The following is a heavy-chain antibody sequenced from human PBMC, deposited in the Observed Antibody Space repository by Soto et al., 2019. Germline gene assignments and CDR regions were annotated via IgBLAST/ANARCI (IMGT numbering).Heavy chain of an antibody. V-gene: IGHV3-30-3*01. Sequence: QVQLVESGGGVVQPGRSLRLSCAASGFTFSSYAMHWVRQAPGKGLEWVAVISYDGSNKYYADSMKGRFTISRDNSKNTLYLQMNSLRAEDTAVYYCARQLGELGYYYYGMDVGGQGTTVTVSS. D-gene: IGHD3-10*01. CDR3: ARQLGELGYYYYGMDV. J-gene: IGHJ6*02. CDR1: GFTFSSYA. CDR2: ISYDGSNK.